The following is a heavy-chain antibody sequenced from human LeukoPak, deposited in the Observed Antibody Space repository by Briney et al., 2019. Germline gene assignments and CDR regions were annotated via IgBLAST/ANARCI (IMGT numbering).Heavy chain of an antibody. J-gene: IGHJ5*02. Sequence: PSQTLSLTCTVSGGSISSGGYYWSWIRQPPGKGLEWIGYIYYSGSTYYNPSLKSRVTISVDTSKNQFSLKLSSVTAADTAVYYCARANGGDYYDSSTNWFDPWGQGTLVTVSS. CDR3: ARANGGDYYDSSTNWFDP. CDR1: GGSISSGGYY. D-gene: IGHD3-22*01. V-gene: IGHV4-31*03. CDR2: IYYSGST.